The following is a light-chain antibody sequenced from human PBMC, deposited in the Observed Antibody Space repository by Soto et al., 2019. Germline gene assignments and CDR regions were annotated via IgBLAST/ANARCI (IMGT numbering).Light chain of an antibody. Sequence: QSVLTQPSSASGTPGQRVTISCSGSSSNNGSKTVNWYQQLPGTAPKLLIYSNNQRPSGVPDRFSGSKSGTSASLAISGLQSEDEADYHCAAWDDSLNGPVFGGGTKVTVL. CDR3: AAWDDSLNGPV. J-gene: IGLJ3*02. CDR2: SNN. V-gene: IGLV1-44*01. CDR1: SSNNGSKT.